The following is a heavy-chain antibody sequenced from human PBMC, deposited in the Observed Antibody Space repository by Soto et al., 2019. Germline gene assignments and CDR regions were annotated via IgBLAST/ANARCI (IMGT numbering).Heavy chain of an antibody. CDR3: AREIYYDILTGYDPTGY. J-gene: IGHJ4*02. V-gene: IGHV4-34*01. Sequence: QVQLQQWGAGLLKPSETLSLTCAVYGGSFSGYYWSWIRQPPGKGLEWIGEINHSGSTNYNPSLKSRVTISVDTSKNQFSLQLSSVTAADTAVYYCAREIYYDILTGYDPTGYWGQGTLVTVSS. CDR2: INHSGST. D-gene: IGHD3-9*01. CDR1: GGSFSGYY.